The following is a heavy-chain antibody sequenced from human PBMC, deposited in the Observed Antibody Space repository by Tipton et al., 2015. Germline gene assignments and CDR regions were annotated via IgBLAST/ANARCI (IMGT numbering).Heavy chain of an antibody. CDR1: GGSISSYY. D-gene: IGHD3-10*01. CDR2: IDYSGST. V-gene: IGHV4-59*01. Sequence: TLSLTCTVSGGSISSYYWSWIRQPPRKGLEWIGYIDYSGSTRYNPSLKSRLTMSVDTSKKQFSLMLSSVTAADAAVYYCARAGMTHFDCWGQGTLVTVSS. CDR3: ARAGMTHFDC. J-gene: IGHJ4*02.